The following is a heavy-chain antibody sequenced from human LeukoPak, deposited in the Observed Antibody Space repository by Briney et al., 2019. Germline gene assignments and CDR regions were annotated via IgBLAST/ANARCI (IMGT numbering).Heavy chain of an antibody. CDR2: ISSNGGYT. Sequence: GSLRLSCAASGFTFSSYAMTWVRQAPGKGLEWVSGISSNGGYTYYADSVRGRFTISRDNSKSTLYLQMNSLRVEDTAIFYCAKDPRAYCSSGSCYFDSWGQGTLVTVSS. D-gene: IGHD2-15*01. J-gene: IGHJ4*02. CDR1: GFTFSSYA. V-gene: IGHV3-23*01. CDR3: AKDPRAYCSSGSCYFDS.